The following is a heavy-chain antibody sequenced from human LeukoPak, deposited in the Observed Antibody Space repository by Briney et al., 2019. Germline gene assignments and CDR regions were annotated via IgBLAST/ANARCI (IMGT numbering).Heavy chain of an antibody. CDR1: GYTFSSHY. D-gene: IGHD6-19*01. CDR3: ARDRPLAVAGDR. Sequence: SVKVSCKASGYTFSSHYMHWVRQAPGQGLEWMGRIIPILGIANYAQKFQGRVTITADKSTSTAYMELSSLRSEDTAVYYCARDRPLAVAGDRWGQGTLVTVSS. J-gene: IGHJ4*02. CDR2: IIPILGIA. V-gene: IGHV1-69*04.